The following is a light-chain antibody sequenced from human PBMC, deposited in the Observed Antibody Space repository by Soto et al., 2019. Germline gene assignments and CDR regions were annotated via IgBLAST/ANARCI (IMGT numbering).Light chain of an antibody. CDR3: QQRNSWPLT. CDR2: DGF. Sequence: EIVLTKSPAALSLSPGDRATLSFTASQSARSFLAWYQQRPGQALSLLIYDGFNRATGIPARFSASGSVTDFTLTISSLEPEDFAVYYCQQRNSWPLTFGGGTKLEMK. CDR1: QSARSF. J-gene: IGKJ4*02. V-gene: IGKV3-11*01.